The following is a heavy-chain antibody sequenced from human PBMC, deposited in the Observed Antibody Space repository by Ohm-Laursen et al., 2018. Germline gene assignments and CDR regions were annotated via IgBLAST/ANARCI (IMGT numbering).Heavy chain of an antibody. CDR2: IHHSGRT. Sequence: TLSLTCSVSGGSIYSYYWNWIRQPPGKGLEWIAYIHHSGRTSYNPSLKSRVTTSIDTSKNQFSLKLSSVTAADTAVYYCARARGYSYAHTGAFDYWGQGTLVTVSS. J-gene: IGHJ4*02. CDR3: ARARGYSYAHTGAFDY. CDR1: GGSIYSYY. V-gene: IGHV4-59*01. D-gene: IGHD5-18*01.